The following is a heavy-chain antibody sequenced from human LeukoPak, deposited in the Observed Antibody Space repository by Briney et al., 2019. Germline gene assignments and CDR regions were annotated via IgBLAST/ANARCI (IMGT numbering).Heavy chain of an antibody. Sequence: SETLSLTCTVSGDSISSGDYYWSWIRQPAGKGLEWIGRISSSGSTNYNPSLKSRVTISVDTSKNQFSLKLSSVTAADTAVYYCARDSGAAAGTADYWGQGTLVTVSS. CDR2: ISSSGST. D-gene: IGHD6-13*01. J-gene: IGHJ4*02. CDR1: GDSISSGDYY. CDR3: ARDSGAAAGTADY. V-gene: IGHV4-61*02.